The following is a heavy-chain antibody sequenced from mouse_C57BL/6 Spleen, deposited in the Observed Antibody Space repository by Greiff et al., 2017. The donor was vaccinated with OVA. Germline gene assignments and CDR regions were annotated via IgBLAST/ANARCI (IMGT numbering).Heavy chain of an antibody. CDR1: GFTFSDYG. D-gene: IGHD1-1*01. Sequence: EVHLVESGGGLVKPGGSLKLSCAASGFTFSDYGMHWVRQAPEKGLEWVAYISSGSSTIYYADTVKGRFTISRDNAKNTLFLQMASLRSEDTAMYYCALEGNYYGSRGFYYAMDYWGQGTSVTVSS. J-gene: IGHJ4*01. CDR2: ISSGSSTI. V-gene: IGHV5-17*01. CDR3: ALEGNYYGSRGFYYAMDY.